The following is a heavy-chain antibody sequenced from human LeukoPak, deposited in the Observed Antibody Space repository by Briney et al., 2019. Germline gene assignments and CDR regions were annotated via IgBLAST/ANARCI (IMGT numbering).Heavy chain of an antibody. CDR2: INPNSGGT. CDR3: ARVLVEMATKFFDY. D-gene: IGHD5-24*01. V-gene: IGHV1-2*06. CDR1: GGTFSSYA. J-gene: IGHJ4*02. Sequence: GASVKASCKASGGTFSSYAISWVRQAPGQGLEWMGRINPNSGGTNYAQKFQGRVTMTRDTSISTAYMELSRLRSDDTAVYYCARVLVEMATKFFDYWGQGTLVTVSS.